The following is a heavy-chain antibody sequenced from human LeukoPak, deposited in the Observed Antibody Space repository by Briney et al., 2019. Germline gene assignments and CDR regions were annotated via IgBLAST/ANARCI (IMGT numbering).Heavy chain of an antibody. CDR1: GYTFTSYD. CDR3: ARRIAARPWYWFDH. Sequence: ASVKVSCKASGYTFTSYDINGVRQATGQGLEWMGWMNPNSGNTGYAQKFQGRVTMTRNTSISTAYMELSSLRSEDTAVYYCARRIAARPWYWFDHWGQGTLVTVSS. J-gene: IGHJ5*02. CDR2: MNPNSGNT. V-gene: IGHV1-8*01. D-gene: IGHD6-6*01.